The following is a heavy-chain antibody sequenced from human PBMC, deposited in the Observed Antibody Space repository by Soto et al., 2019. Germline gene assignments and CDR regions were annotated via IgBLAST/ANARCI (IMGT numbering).Heavy chain of an antibody. CDR3: ARGVYYDFWSGPDY. CDR1: GFTFSSYA. CDR2: ISGSGGST. J-gene: IGHJ4*02. Sequence: GVLRLSCAASGFTFSSYAMSWVRQAPGKGLEWVSAISGSGGSTYYADSVKGRFTISRDNSKNTLYLQMNSLRAEDTAVYYCARGVYYDFWSGPDYWGQGTLVTVSS. V-gene: IGHV3-23*01. D-gene: IGHD3-3*01.